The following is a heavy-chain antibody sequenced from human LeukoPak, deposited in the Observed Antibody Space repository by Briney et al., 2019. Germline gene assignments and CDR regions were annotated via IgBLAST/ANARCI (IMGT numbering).Heavy chain of an antibody. CDR3: VKDTWAVVTAILDY. CDR2: IKEDASEI. V-gene: IGHV3-7*01. Sequence: GGSLRLSCVVSGFTFSASWMSWVRQAPGKGLEWVANIKEDASEIGYIDSVKGRFTISRDNARNSVYLQMDRLRVEDTAVYYCVKDTWAVVTAILDYWGQGTLVTVSS. CDR1: GFTFSASW. J-gene: IGHJ4*02. D-gene: IGHD2-21*02.